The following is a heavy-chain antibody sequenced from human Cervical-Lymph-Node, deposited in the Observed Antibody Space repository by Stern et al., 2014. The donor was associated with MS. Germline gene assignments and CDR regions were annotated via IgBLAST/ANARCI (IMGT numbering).Heavy chain of an antibody. CDR3: TTDRGADFDY. J-gene: IGHJ4*02. V-gene: IGHV3-15*01. CDR2: IKTKTEGGTT. D-gene: IGHD3-16*01. CDR1: GIPLSNAW. Sequence: MQLVQSGGGLVKPGGSLRLSCVVSGIPLSNAWMSWVRQAPGKGLEWVGRIKTKTEGGTTDYAAPVKDRFIISRDDSKNTMYLQMNSLKTEDTAVYYCTTDRGADFDYWGQGTLVTVSS.